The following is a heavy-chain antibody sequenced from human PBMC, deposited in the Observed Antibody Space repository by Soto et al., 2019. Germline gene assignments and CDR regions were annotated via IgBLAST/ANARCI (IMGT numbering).Heavy chain of an antibody. J-gene: IGHJ4*02. D-gene: IGHD4-17*01. Sequence: SETLSLTCAVYGGSFSGYYWSWIRQPPGKGLEWIGEINHSGSTNYNPSLKSRVTISVDTSKNQFSLKLSSVTAADTAVYYCARATKYGVKYYFDHWGQGTLVTVSS. CDR2: INHSGST. V-gene: IGHV4-34*01. CDR1: GGSFSGYY. CDR3: ARATKYGVKYYFDH.